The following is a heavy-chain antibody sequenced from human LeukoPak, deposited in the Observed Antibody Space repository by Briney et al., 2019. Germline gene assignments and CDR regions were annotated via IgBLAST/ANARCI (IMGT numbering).Heavy chain of an antibody. Sequence: GGSLRLSCTASGFTFSAYWMFRVRQAPGKGLEWVANIKEDESEKYYVDSVKGRFTISRDNAKNSLYLQMNSLRVEDTAVYYCVRGNPFGEYWGQGTLVTVSS. CDR1: GFTFSAYW. CDR2: IKEDESEK. V-gene: IGHV3-7*03. CDR3: VRGNPFGEY. D-gene: IGHD3-16*01. J-gene: IGHJ4*02.